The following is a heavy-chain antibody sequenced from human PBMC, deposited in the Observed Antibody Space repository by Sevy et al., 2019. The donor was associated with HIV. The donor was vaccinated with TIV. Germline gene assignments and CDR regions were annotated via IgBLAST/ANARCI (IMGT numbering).Heavy chain of an antibody. CDR2: IKSKTDGETA. CDR3: TTAAGDPRTSWYFDL. D-gene: IGHD6-19*01. J-gene: IGHJ2*01. Sequence: GGSLRLSCAASGFPFNDAWMSWVRQAPGKGLEWVGRIKSKTDGETADYAAPVKGRFTISRDDSKHTLYLQMNSLKNEDTAVYYCTTAAGDPRTSWYFDLWGRGTLVTVSS. CDR1: GFPFNDAW. V-gene: IGHV3-15*01.